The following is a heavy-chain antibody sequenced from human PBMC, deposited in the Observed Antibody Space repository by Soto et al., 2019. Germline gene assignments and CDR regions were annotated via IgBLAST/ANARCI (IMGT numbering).Heavy chain of an antibody. D-gene: IGHD6-6*01. Sequence: QVQLVQSGAEVKKPGSSVKVSCKASGGTFSSHAISWVRQAPGQGLEWMGGIIPFFGTANYAQKFQGRVTITADESTSTAYMELSSLRSEDTAVYYCARDGGIAARRYYYYGMDVWGQGTTVTVSS. CDR3: ARDGGIAARRYYYYGMDV. V-gene: IGHV1-69*01. CDR2: IIPFFGTA. CDR1: GGTFSSHA. J-gene: IGHJ6*02.